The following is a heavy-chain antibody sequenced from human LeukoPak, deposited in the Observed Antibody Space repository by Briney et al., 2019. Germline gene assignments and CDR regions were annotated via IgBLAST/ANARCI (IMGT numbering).Heavy chain of an antibody. V-gene: IGHV3-20*04. D-gene: IGHD2-2*01. Sequence: PGGSPRLSCVASGFTFENFGMSWVRQAPGKGLEWVSGINWNGVSIGYADSVKGRFTISRDNAKNSLYLQMNSLRAEDTAFHYCARTGLGHCSSTSCYAGYYYYYTDVWGKGTTVTVS. J-gene: IGHJ6*03. CDR1: GFTFENFG. CDR2: INWNGVSI. CDR3: ARTGLGHCSSTSCYAGYYYYYTDV.